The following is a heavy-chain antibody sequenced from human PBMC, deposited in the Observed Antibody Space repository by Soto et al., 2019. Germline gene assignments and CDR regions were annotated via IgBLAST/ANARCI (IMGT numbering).Heavy chain of an antibody. V-gene: IGHV3-23*01. Sequence: PGGSLRLSCAASGFTFSSYAMSWVRQAPGKGLEWVSAISGSGDTTYYADSVKGRFTISRDNSKSTLYLQMNSLRAEDTAVYYCAKDRRGYYYFDYWGQGTLVTVSS. J-gene: IGHJ4*02. CDR2: ISGSGDTT. CDR3: AKDRRGYYYFDY. CDR1: GFTFSSYA. D-gene: IGHD3-22*01.